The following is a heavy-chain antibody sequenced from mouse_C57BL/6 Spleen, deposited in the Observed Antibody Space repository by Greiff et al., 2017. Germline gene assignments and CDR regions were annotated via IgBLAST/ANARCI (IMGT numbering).Heavy chain of an antibody. V-gene: IGHV1-18*01. Sequence: VQLQQSGPELVKPGASVKIPCKASGYTFTDYNMDWVKQSHGKSLEWIGDINPNNGGTIYNQKFKGKATLTVDKSSSTAYMELRSLTSEDTAVYYGAKWGKLRNFDNWGQGTTLPVSS. CDR3: AKWGKLRNFDN. CDR2: INPNNGGT. CDR1: GYTFTDYN. J-gene: IGHJ2*01. D-gene: IGHD1-1*01.